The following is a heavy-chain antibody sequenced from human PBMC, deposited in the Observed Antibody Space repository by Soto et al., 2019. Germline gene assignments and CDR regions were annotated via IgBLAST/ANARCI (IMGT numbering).Heavy chain of an antibody. V-gene: IGHV1-3*01. CDR3: ARDPLGAYYYDSSGYSSRLYYYYYGMDV. Sequence: ASVKVSCKASEYTFTNYAMHWVRQAPRQRLEWIGWINAGHGDTKFSQKFQGRVTIIRETSARTDYMELSRLRSEDTAVYYCARDPLGAYYYDSSGYSSRLYYYYYGMDVWGQGTTVTVSS. CDR1: EYTFTNYA. J-gene: IGHJ6*02. D-gene: IGHD3-22*01. CDR2: INAGHGDT.